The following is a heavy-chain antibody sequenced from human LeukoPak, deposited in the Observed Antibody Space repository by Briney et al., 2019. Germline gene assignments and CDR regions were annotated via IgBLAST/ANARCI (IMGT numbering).Heavy chain of an antibody. CDR3: VRVSGSYSYDAFDI. V-gene: IGHV1-18*04. CDR2: ISGYNGDT. Sequence: ASVKVSCKASGYTFTGYYMHWVRQAPGEGLEWMGWISGYNGDTDYAQKFQIRLTMTRDTSTNTAYMELRSLRSDDTAVYYCVRVSGSYSYDAFDIWGQGTMVTVSS. D-gene: IGHD1-26*01. CDR1: GYTFTGYY. J-gene: IGHJ3*02.